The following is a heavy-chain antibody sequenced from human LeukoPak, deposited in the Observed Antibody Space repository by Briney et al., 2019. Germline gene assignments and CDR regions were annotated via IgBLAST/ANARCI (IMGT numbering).Heavy chain of an antibody. CDR2: MHYSGTT. J-gene: IGHJ4*02. Sequence: SETLSLTCSVSGGSISGGSISGYHWSWIRQPPGKGLELIAYMHYSGTTHYNPSLKSRVSISVDTSRKQISLELTSVTAADTAVYYCARENDRYGRIDYWGQGTQVTVSS. CDR3: ARENDRYGRIDY. CDR1: GGSISGGSISGYH. V-gene: IGHV4-61*08. D-gene: IGHD5-18*01.